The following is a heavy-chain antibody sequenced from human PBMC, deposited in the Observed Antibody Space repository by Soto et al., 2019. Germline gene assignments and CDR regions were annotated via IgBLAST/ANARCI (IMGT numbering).Heavy chain of an antibody. CDR3: AKSYSSNWYDYFDN. V-gene: IGHV3-23*01. Sequence: QPGGSLRLSCAASEFTFSSYAMSWVRQAPGKGLEWVSAISGSGGSTYYADSVKGRFTISRDTSKNTLYLQMSSLRVEDTALYYCAKSYSSNWYDYFDNWGQGALVTVSS. D-gene: IGHD6-13*01. CDR2: ISGSGGST. CDR1: EFTFSSYA. J-gene: IGHJ4*02.